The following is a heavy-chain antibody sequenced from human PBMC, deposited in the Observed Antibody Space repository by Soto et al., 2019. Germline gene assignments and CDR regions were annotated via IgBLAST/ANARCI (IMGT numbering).Heavy chain of an antibody. Sequence: GGSLRLSCAASGFTLSDYCMHWARQAPGKGLVWVSRISNDGSNTDYADSVKGRFTISRDNAKNTMHLQMNSLRAEDTAVYYCARVPDCSSSGCYSYFDIWGQGTLVTVSS. CDR1: GFTLSDYC. D-gene: IGHD2-2*01. V-gene: IGHV3-74*01. J-gene: IGHJ4*02. CDR2: ISNDGSNT. CDR3: ARVPDCSSSGCYSYFDI.